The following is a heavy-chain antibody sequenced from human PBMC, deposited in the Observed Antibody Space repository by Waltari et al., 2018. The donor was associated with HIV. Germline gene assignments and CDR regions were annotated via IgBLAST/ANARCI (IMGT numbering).Heavy chain of an antibody. V-gene: IGHV3-30*18. CDR1: GFTFSSYG. J-gene: IGHJ6*02. Sequence: QVQLVESGGGVVQPGRSLRLSCAASGFTFSSYGMHWVRQAPGKGLEWVAVISYDGINKYYADSVKGRFTISRDNSKNTLYLQMNSLRAEDTAVYYCAKSVVSYYYYGMDVWGQGTTVTVSS. CDR3: AKSVVSYYYYGMDV. CDR2: ISYDGINK. D-gene: IGHD2-15*01.